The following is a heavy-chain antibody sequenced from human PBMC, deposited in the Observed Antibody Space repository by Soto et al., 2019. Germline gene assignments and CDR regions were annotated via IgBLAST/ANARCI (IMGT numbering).Heavy chain of an antibody. CDR2: ILNDGSNR. J-gene: IGHJ6*02. Sequence: QVQLVESGGGVVQPGRSLRLSCAASGFTFSNYGMHWVRQAPGKGLEWVAVILNDGSNRYHADSVKDRFTISRDNSKNTLYLQMNRLRAEDTAVYYGARDYEYSGNGMTVWGQGTTVTVS. V-gene: IGHV3-33*01. D-gene: IGHD3-10*01. CDR1: GFTFSNYG. CDR3: ARDYEYSGNGMTV.